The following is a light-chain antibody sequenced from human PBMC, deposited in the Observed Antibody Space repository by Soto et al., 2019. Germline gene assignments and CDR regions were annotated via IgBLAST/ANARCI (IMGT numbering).Light chain of an antibody. CDR2: AAS. Sequence: EIVVTQSPGILSVSPGDRATLSCRASQSVGRTLAWYQQKPGQAPTLLIYAASTRATGLPARFSGSGSGTDLTLTISSLQSEDFAVYYCQEYSKWPLFTFGPGTRVDIK. CDR3: QEYSKWPLFT. V-gene: IGKV3-15*01. CDR1: QSVGRT. J-gene: IGKJ3*01.